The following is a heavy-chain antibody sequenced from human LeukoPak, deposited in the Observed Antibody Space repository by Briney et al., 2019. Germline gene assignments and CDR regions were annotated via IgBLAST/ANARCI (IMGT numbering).Heavy chain of an antibody. J-gene: IGHJ4*02. CDR2: IYTSGST. D-gene: IGHD1-26*01. Sequence: SETLSLTCSVSGDSISTSNYYWSWIRQPAGKGLEWIGRIYTSGSTNYNPSLKSRVTMSVDTSKNQFSLKLSSVTAADTAVYYCARQGGSYQIDYWGQGTLVTVSS. CDR1: GDSISTSNYY. CDR3: ARQGGSYQIDY. V-gene: IGHV4-61*02.